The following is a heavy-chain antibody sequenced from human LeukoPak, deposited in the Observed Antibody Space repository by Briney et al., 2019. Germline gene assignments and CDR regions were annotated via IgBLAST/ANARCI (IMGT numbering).Heavy chain of an antibody. CDR2: ISYDGSNK. CDR3: ASAPRDYYFGSGSMGSYFDY. J-gene: IGHJ4*02. V-gene: IGHV3-30*03. Sequence: GRSLRLSCAASGFTFSSYGMHWVRQAPGKGLEWVAVISYDGSNKYYADSVKGRFTISRDNSKNTLYLQMNSLRAEDTAVYYCASAPRDYYFGSGSMGSYFDYWGQGTLVTVSS. D-gene: IGHD3-10*01. CDR1: GFTFSSYG.